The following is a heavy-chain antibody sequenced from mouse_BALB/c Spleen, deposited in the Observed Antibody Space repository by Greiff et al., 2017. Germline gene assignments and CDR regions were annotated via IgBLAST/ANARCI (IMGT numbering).Heavy chain of an antibody. J-gene: IGHJ4*01. Sequence: EVHLVESGGGLVKPGGSLKLSCAASGFTFSDYYMYWVRQTPEKRLEWVATISDGGSYTYYPDSVKGRFTISRDNAKNNLYLQMSSLKSEDTAMYYCARGLGYYAMDYWGQGTSVTVSS. CDR3: ARGLGYYAMDY. CDR2: ISDGGSYT. D-gene: IGHD3-3*01. V-gene: IGHV5-4*02. CDR1: GFTFSDYY.